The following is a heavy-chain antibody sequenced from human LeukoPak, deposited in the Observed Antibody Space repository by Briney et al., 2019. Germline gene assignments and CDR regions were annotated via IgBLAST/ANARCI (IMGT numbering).Heavy chain of an antibody. V-gene: IGHV1-18*01. J-gene: IGHJ4*02. Sequence: ASVKVSCKASGYTFTSYGISWVRQAPGQGLEWMGWISAYNGNTNYAQKLQGRVTMTTDTSTSTAYMELRSLRPDDTAVYYCARDEPYSSGWFEVDYWGQGTLVTVSS. CDR1: GYTFTSYG. CDR2: ISAYNGNT. D-gene: IGHD6-19*01. CDR3: ARDEPYSSGWFEVDY.